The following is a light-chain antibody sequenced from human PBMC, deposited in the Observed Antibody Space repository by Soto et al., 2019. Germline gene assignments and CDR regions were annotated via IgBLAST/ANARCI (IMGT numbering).Light chain of an antibody. Sequence: IRMTQSPSSFSASTGDRVTITCQASQGISSYLAWYQQKPGKAPKLLIYAASTLQSGVPSRFSGSGSGTDFTLTISCLQSEDFATYYCQQYYSYPLTFGQGTKVDIK. CDR2: AAS. V-gene: IGKV1-8*01. CDR3: QQYYSYPLT. J-gene: IGKJ2*01. CDR1: QGISSY.